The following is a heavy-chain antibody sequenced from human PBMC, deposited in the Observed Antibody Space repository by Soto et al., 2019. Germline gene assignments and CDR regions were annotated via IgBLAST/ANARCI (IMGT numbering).Heavy chain of an antibody. J-gene: IGHJ6*02. CDR3: ARDYQYYDSSGYHLYYYGMDV. V-gene: IGHV1-46*01. CDR2: INPSGGST. CDR1: GYTFTSYY. Sequence: GASVKVSCKASGYTFTSYYMHWVRQAPGQGLEWMGIINPSGGSTSYAQKFQGRVTMTRDTSTSTVYMELSSLRSEDTAAYYCARDYQYYDSSGYHLYYYGMDVWGQGTTVTVSS. D-gene: IGHD3-22*01.